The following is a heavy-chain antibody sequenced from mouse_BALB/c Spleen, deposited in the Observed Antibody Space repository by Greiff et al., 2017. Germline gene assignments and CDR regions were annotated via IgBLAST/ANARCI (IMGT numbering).Heavy chain of an antibody. CDR1: GFTFSSFG. V-gene: IGHV5-17*02. CDR2: ISSGSSTI. J-gene: IGHJ3*01. Sequence: EVQRVESGGGLVQPGGSRKLSCAASGFTFSSFGMHWVRQAPEKGLEWVAYISSGSSTIYYADTVKGRFTISRDNPKNTLFLQMTSLRSEDTAMYYCAREGNWDWFAYWGQGTLVTVSA. D-gene: IGHD4-1*01. CDR3: AREGNWDWFAY.